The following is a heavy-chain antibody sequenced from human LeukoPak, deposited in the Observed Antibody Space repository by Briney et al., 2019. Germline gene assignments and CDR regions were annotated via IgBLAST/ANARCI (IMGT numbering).Heavy chain of an antibody. V-gene: IGHV4-30-2*01. Sequence: PSETLSLTCAVSGGSISSGGYSWSWIRQPPGKGLEWIGYIYHSGSTYYNPSLKSRVTISVDRSKNQFSLKLSSVTAADTAVYYCARALWNGVGPRFDPWGQGTLVTVSS. D-gene: IGHD2-8*01. J-gene: IGHJ5*02. CDR1: GGSISSGGYS. CDR2: IYHSGST. CDR3: ARALWNGVGPRFDP.